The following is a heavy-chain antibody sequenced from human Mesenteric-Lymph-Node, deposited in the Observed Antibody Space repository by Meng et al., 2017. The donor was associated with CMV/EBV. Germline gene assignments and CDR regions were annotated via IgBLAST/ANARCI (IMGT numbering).Heavy chain of an antibody. CDR1: GFTFSSYA. Sequence: GESLKISCAASGFTFSSYAMHWVRQAPGKGLEWVAVISYDGSNKYYADSVKGRFTISRDNSKNTLYLQMNSLRAEDTAVYYCARVGRSYYDFWTGYLLDYWGQGTLVTVSS. CDR2: ISYDGSNK. J-gene: IGHJ4*02. V-gene: IGHV3-30-3*01. D-gene: IGHD3/OR15-3a*01. CDR3: ARVGRSYYDFWTGYLLDY.